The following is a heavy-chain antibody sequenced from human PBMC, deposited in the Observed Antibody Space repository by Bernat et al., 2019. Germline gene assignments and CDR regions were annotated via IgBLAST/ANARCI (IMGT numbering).Heavy chain of an antibody. V-gene: IGHV1-18*01. CDR3: ARSRVTMIVVSRAAFDI. D-gene: IGHD3-22*01. Sequence: VQLVQSGAEVKKPGASVKVSCKASGYTFTSYGISWVRQAPGQGLEWMGWISAYNGNTNYAQKLQGRVTMTTDTSTSTAYMELRGLRSDDTAVYYCARSRVTMIVVSRAAFDIWGQGTMVTVSS. CDR1: GYTFTSYG. J-gene: IGHJ3*02. CDR2: ISAYNGNT.